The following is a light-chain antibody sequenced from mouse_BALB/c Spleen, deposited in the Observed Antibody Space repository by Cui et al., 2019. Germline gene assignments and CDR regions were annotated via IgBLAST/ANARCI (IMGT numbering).Light chain of an antibody. CDR3: QQYNSYPLT. Sequence: DIVMTQSQKFMSISVGDRVSVTCKASQNVGTNVAWYQQKPGQSPKALIYSASYRYSGVPDRFTGSGYGTDFTLTISNVQSEDLAEYFCQQYNSYPLTFGAGTKLELK. J-gene: IGKJ5*01. V-gene: IGKV6-15*01. CDR2: SAS. CDR1: QNVGTN.